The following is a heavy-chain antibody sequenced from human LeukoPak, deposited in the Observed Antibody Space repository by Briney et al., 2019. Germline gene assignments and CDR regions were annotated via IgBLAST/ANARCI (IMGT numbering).Heavy chain of an antibody. Sequence: GGSPRLSCAASGFTFSSYWMSWVRQAPGKGLEWVANIKQDGSEKYYVDSVKGRFTISRDNAKNSLYLQMNSLRAEDTAVYYCAREGVSSIVVVTARDAFDIWGQGTMVTVSS. J-gene: IGHJ3*02. CDR1: GFTFSSYW. CDR2: IKQDGSEK. CDR3: AREGVSSIVVVTARDAFDI. V-gene: IGHV3-7*01. D-gene: IGHD2-21*02.